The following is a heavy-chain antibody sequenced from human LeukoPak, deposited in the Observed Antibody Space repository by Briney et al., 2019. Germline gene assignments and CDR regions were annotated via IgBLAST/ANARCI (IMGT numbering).Heavy chain of an antibody. Sequence: SETLSLTCTVSGRSISSSSYYWGWIRQPPGKGLEWIGSIYYSENTYYSPSLKSRLTISVDTSKNQFSLKLSSVTAADTAVYFCARHIRSADSDGYYYVRYFDYWGQGTLVTVSS. J-gene: IGHJ4*02. V-gene: IGHV4-39*01. CDR2: IYYSENT. D-gene: IGHD3-22*01. CDR3: ARHIRSADSDGYYYVRYFDY. CDR1: GRSISSSSYY.